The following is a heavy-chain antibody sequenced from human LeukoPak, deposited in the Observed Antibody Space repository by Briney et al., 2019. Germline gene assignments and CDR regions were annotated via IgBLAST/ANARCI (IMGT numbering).Heavy chain of an antibody. J-gene: IGHJ4*02. CDR1: RGTFSSYA. CDR3: ARVRGGIVATIFDY. Sequence: ASVKVSCKASRGTFSSYAISWVRQAPGQGLEWMGGIIPIFGTANYAQKFQGRVTITADESTSTAYMELSSLRSEDTAVYYCARVRGGIVATIFDYWGQGTLVTVSS. D-gene: IGHD5-12*01. V-gene: IGHV1-69*13. CDR2: IIPIFGTA.